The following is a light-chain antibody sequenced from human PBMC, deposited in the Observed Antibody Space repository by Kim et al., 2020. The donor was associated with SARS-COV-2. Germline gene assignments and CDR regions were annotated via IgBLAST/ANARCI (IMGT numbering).Light chain of an antibody. J-gene: IGLJ2*01. CDR2: DND. CDR1: NSNIGTYY. Sequence: QFVLTQPPSVSAVPGQKVTISCSGSNSNIGTYYVAWYQLFPGAAPKLLIYDNDKRPSGIPDRFSGTKSGTSATLGITGLQTGDEADYYCATWASSLSLYVVFGGGTQLTVL. CDR3: ATWASSLSLYVV. V-gene: IGLV1-51*01.